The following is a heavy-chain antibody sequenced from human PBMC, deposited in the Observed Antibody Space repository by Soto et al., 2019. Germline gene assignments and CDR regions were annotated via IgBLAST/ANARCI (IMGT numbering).Heavy chain of an antibody. CDR3: ARSSLTYFEF. V-gene: IGHV3-11*01. CDR1: GFTFSDYY. J-gene: IGHJ4*02. Sequence: QVHLEESGGGLVKPGGSLRLSCTASGFTFSDYYMSWIRQAPGKGLEWIAYISGSGSTTYYTDSVKDRFAISRDNARTSLYLQINTLRVEDSAVYYCARSSLTYFEFWGQGTLVTVSS. CDR2: ISGSGSTT.